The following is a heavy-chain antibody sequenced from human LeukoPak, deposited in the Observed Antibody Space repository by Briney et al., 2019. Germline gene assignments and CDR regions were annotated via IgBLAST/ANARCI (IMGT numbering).Heavy chain of an antibody. CDR3: ATGSDSSGWYDDY. CDR2: VDPEDGET. Sequence: ASVKVSCKASGYTFTDYYMHWVQQAPGKGLEWVGRVDPEDGETIYAEKFQGRVTITADTSTDTAYMELSSLRSEDTAVYYCATGSDSSGWYDDYWGRGTLVTVSS. CDR1: GYTFTDYY. V-gene: IGHV1-69-2*01. D-gene: IGHD6-19*01. J-gene: IGHJ4*02.